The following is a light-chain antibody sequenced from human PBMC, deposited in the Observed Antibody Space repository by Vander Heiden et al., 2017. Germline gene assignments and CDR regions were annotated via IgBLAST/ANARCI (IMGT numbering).Light chain of an antibody. J-gene: IGLJ7*01. V-gene: IGLV1-47*01. CDR1: SSNIGSNF. CDR2: RSD. Sequence: QSVLTQAPSASGTPGQNITISCSGSSSNIGSNFIYWYQQLSGTAPQLLIYRSDQRRSGVPDRCSGSKSGTSASLAISGLRSEDEADYYCAAWDDSLNSHVFGGGTQLTVL. CDR3: AAWDDSLNSHV.